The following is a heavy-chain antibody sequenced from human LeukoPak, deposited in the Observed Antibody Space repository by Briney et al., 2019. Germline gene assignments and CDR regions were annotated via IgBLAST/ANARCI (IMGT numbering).Heavy chain of an antibody. CDR2: ISYDGSNK. Sequence: GGSLRLSCAASGFTFSSYGMHWVRQAPGKGLEWVAVISYDGSNKYYADSVKGRFTISRDNSKNTLYLQMNSLRAEDTAVYYCAGIAAAGTGPGAFDIWGQGTMVTVSP. D-gene: IGHD6-13*01. CDR1: GFTFSSYG. J-gene: IGHJ3*02. CDR3: AGIAAAGTGPGAFDI. V-gene: IGHV3-30*03.